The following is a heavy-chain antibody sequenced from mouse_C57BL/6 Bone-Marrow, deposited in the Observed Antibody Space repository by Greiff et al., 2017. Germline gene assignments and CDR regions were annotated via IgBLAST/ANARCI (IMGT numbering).Heavy chain of an antibody. CDR1: GYTFTGYW. CDR3: ARESFDYYGSSYEDDY. J-gene: IGHJ2*01. V-gene: IGHV1-9*01. CDR2: IIPGNGST. Sequence: QVQLQQSGAELMKPGASVKLSCKATGYTFTGYWIEWVKQRPGHGLEWIGQIIPGNGSTNYNEKFKGKATFTADTSSNTAYMQLSSLTTEDSAIYNGARESFDYYGSSYEDDYEGRGTTPTVTS. D-gene: IGHD1-1*01.